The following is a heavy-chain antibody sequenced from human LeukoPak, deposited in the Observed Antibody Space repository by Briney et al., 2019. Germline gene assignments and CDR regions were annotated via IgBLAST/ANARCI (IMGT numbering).Heavy chain of an antibody. V-gene: IGHV3-7*05. Sequence: PGGSLRLSCAASGFTFSNYWMSWVRQAPGKGLEWVANIKQDGSEKYYVDSVKGRFTISRDNSRNTVYLQMNSLRAEDTAVYYCATRNYYETTGYYYPYYFDFWGQGTLVTVSS. D-gene: IGHD3-22*01. CDR1: GFTFSNYW. CDR3: ATRNYYETTGYYYPYYFDF. J-gene: IGHJ4*02. CDR2: IKQDGSEK.